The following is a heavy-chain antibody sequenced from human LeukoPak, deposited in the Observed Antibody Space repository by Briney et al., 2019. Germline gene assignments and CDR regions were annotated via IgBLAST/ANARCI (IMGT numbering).Heavy chain of an antibody. J-gene: IGHJ4*02. CDR1: GFTFSSYA. D-gene: IGHD5/OR15-5a*01. CDR3: AKGGLSRAGLDF. Sequence: GGSLRLSCAASGFTFSSYAMTWVRQAPGKGLEWVSSISDRDHNTYYADSVKGRFTISSDNSKNTLYLQINSQRAEDTAVYYCAKGGLSRAGLDFWGQGTLVTVSS. V-gene: IGHV3-23*01. CDR2: ISDRDHNT.